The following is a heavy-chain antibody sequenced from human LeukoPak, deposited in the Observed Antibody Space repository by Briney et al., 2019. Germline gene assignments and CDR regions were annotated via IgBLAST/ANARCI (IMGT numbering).Heavy chain of an antibody. D-gene: IGHD3-10*01. CDR2: IYYSGST. CDR3: ARTGVLLWFGELLFDAFDI. V-gene: IGHV4-59*01. CDR1: GGSISSYY. J-gene: IGHJ3*02. Sequence: SETLSLTCTVSGGSISSYYWSWLRQPPGKGLEWIGYIYYSGSTNYNPSLKSRVTISVDTSKNQFSLKLSSVTAADTAVYYCARTGVLLWFGELLFDAFDIWGQGTMVTVSS.